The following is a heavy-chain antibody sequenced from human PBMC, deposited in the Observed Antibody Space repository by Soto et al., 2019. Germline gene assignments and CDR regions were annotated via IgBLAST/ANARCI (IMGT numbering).Heavy chain of an antibody. Sequence: SDTLSLTCAVSGYSISSGYYWGWIRQPPGKGLEWIGSIYHSGSTYYNPSLKSRVTISVDTSKNQFSLKLSSVTAADTAVYYCARGIAYDFWSGYPPSNWFDPWGQGTLVTVSS. J-gene: IGHJ5*02. CDR3: ARGIAYDFWSGYPPSNWFDP. CDR2: IYHSGST. CDR1: GYSISSGYY. V-gene: IGHV4-38-2*01. D-gene: IGHD3-3*01.